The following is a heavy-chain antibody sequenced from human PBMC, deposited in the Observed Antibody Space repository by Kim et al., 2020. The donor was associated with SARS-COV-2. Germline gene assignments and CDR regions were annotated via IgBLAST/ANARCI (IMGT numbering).Heavy chain of an antibody. CDR2: IYTSGST. V-gene: IGHV4-4*07. Sequence: SETLYLTCTVSGGSISSYYWSWIRQPAGKGLEWIGRIYTSGSTNYNPSLKSRVTMSVDTSKNQFSLKLSSVTAADTAMYYCARAVDEDTIFGVVINCYFDLWGRGTLVTVSS. CDR1: GGSISSYY. D-gene: IGHD3-3*01. J-gene: IGHJ2*01. CDR3: ARAVDEDTIFGVVINCYFDL.